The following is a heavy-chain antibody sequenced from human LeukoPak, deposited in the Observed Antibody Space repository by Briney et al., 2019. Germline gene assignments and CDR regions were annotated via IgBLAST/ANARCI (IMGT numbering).Heavy chain of an antibody. V-gene: IGHV3-48*03. CDR1: GFTLSNSE. D-gene: IGHD3-10*01. Sequence: GGSLRLSCAASGFTLSNSEMNWVRQAPGKGLEWVSYISSSGSTICYADSVKGRFTISRDNAKNSLYLQMDSLRAEDTAVYYCALPHYYASAGTSDMDVWGKGTTVTISS. CDR3: ALPHYYASAGTSDMDV. CDR2: ISSSGSTI. J-gene: IGHJ6*03.